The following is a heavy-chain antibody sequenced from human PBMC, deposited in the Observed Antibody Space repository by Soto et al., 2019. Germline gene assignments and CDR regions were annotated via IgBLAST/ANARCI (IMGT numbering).Heavy chain of an antibody. V-gene: IGHV3-7*05. CDR1: GFTFGSSW. J-gene: IGHJ3*02. D-gene: IGHD6-13*01. Sequence: EVQLVESGGGLVEPGGSLRLSCAASGFTFGSSWMTWVRQAPGKGLEWVANIKKDGSKISYLDSVRGRFTISRDNGNNFLYLEMNSRRAEDTALYYCARAVSPGGSRLYFDAFDIWGQGTMVTVSS. CDR3: ARAVSPGGSRLYFDAFDI. CDR2: IKKDGSKI.